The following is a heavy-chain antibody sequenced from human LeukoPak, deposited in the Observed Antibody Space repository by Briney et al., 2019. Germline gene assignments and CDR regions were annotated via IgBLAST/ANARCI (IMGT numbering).Heavy chain of an antibody. J-gene: IGHJ5*02. CDR3: AREKGVYGDYAHWFNP. Sequence: ASVKVSCKASGYTFTGYYMHWVRQAPGQGLEWMGWINPNSGGTNYAQKFQGRVTMTRDTSISTACMELSRLRSDDTAVYYCAREKGVYGDYAHWFNPWGQGTLVTVSS. D-gene: IGHD4-17*01. V-gene: IGHV1-2*02. CDR1: GYTFTGYY. CDR2: INPNSGGT.